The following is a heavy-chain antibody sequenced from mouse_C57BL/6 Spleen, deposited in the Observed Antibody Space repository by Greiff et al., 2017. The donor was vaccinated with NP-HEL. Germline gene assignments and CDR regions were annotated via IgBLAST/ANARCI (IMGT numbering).Heavy chain of an antibody. D-gene: IGHD2-5*01. J-gene: IGHJ3*01. V-gene: IGHV5-17*01. CDR2: ISSGSSTI. CDR1: GFTFSDYG. CDR3: AREYSNYVSWFAY. Sequence: DVMLVESGGGLVKPGGSLKLSCAASGFTFSDYGMHWVRQAPEKGLEWVAYISSGSSTIYYADTVKGRFTISRDNAKNTLFLQMTSLRSEDTAMYYCAREYSNYVSWFAYWGQGTLVTVSA.